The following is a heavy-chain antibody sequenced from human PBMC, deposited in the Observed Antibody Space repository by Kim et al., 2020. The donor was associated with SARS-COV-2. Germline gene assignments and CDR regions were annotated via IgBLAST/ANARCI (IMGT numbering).Heavy chain of an antibody. CDR2: INRNSGNT. V-gene: IGHV1-2*02. CDR1: GYTFTGYY. J-gene: IGHJ3*02. CDR3: ASVLRVFVIGVVHSGFDI. Sequence: ASVKVSCKASGYTFTGYYMHWVRQAPGQGLEWMGWINRNSGNTKYAQKLQGRVTMTRDTSINTAYMELSRLRSDDTAVYYCASVLRVFVIGVVHSGFDIWGQGTMVSVSS. D-gene: IGHD3-3*01.